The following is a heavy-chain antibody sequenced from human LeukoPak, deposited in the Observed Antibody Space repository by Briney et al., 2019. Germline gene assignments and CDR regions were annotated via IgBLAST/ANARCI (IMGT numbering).Heavy chain of an antibody. Sequence: GGSLRLSCAASGFTFSIYAMHWVRQAPGKGLEYVSAISSNGGSTYYANSVKGKFTISRDNSKNTMYLQMGSVRAEDMAVYYCARRASGYRQSYFDYWGQGTLVTVSS. J-gene: IGHJ4*02. CDR1: GFTFSIYA. CDR3: ARRASGYRQSYFDY. CDR2: ISSNGGST. V-gene: IGHV3-64*01. D-gene: IGHD3-22*01.